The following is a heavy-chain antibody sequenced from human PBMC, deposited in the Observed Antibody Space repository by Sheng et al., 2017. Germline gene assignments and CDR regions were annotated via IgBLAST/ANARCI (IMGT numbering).Heavy chain of an antibody. J-gene: IGHJ4*02. CDR3: TLPVVTPFLDY. CDR1: GFTFGDYA. Sequence: EVQLVESGGGLVQPGRSLRLSCTASGFTFGDYAMSWVRQAPGKGLEWVGFIRSKAYGGTTEYAASVKGRFTISRDDSKSIAYLQMNSLKTEDTAVYYCTLPVVTPFLDYWGQGTLVTVSS. D-gene: IGHD2-21*02. V-gene: IGHV3-49*04. CDR2: IRSKAYGGTT.